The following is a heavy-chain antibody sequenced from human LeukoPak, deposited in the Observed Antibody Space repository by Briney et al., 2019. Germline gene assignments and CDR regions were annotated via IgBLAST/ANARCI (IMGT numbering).Heavy chain of an antibody. D-gene: IGHD3-10*01. V-gene: IGHV3-30*02. CDR2: IRYDGSNK. Sequence: PGGALRLSCAASGFTFSSYGMHWVRQAPGKGLEGVAFIRYDGSNKYYADSVKGRFTISRDNSKNTLYLQMNSLRAEDTAMYYCARGSQWFGEPGIDYWGQGTLVTASS. CDR3: ARGSQWFGEPGIDY. CDR1: GFTFSSYG. J-gene: IGHJ4*02.